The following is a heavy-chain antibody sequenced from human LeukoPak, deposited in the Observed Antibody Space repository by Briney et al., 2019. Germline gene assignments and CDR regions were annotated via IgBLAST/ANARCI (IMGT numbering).Heavy chain of an antibody. D-gene: IGHD3-9*01. J-gene: IGHJ4*02. V-gene: IGHV3-23*01. CDR2: ISGRSDNT. Sequence: GSLRLSCAASGFIFSNYAMYWVRQAPGEGLEWVSAISGRSDNTYYADSVKGRFTLSRDSSKNTLYLQMNSLRADDTAVYYCAKWGDYGVLTGYYVSDFWGQGTLVTVSS. CDR3: AKWGDYGVLTGYYVSDF. CDR1: GFIFSNYA.